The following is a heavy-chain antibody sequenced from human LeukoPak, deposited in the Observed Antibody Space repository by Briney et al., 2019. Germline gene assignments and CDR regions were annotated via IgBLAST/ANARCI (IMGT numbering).Heavy chain of an antibody. D-gene: IGHD3-10*01. J-gene: IGHJ4*02. Sequence: ASVKVSRKTSGYTFTSYGISWVRQAPGQGLEWVGWISTYNGNTNSAQKLQGRLTMTTDTSTTTAYMDLRSLRSDDTAVYYCATSYGSGTSLDYWGQGTLVTVSS. CDR3: ATSYGSGTSLDY. CDR1: GYTFTSYG. V-gene: IGHV1-18*01. CDR2: ISTYNGNT.